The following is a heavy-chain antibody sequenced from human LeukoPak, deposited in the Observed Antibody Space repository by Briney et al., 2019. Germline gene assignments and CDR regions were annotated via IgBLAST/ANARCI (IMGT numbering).Heavy chain of an antibody. V-gene: IGHV4-39*01. CDR1: GDSISTSNSY. Sequence: SETLSLTCTVSGDSISTSNSYWGWIRQPPGKGLEWIGSIYYSGNTYYNASLKSRVTISVDTSKNQFSLKLSSVTAADTAVYYCARVGYSSGWLDYWGQGTLVTVSS. D-gene: IGHD6-19*01. J-gene: IGHJ4*02. CDR2: IYYSGNT. CDR3: ARVGYSSGWLDY.